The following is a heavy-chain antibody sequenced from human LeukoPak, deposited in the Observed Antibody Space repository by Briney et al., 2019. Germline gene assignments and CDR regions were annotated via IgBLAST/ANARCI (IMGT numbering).Heavy chain of an antibody. V-gene: IGHV4-59*08. Sequence: SETLSLTCTVSGGSISSYYWSWIRQPPGKGLEWIGYIYYSGSTNYNPSLKSRVTISVDTSTNQFSLKLSSVAAADTAVYYCARGSLTMVRGVITLDYWGQGTLVTVSS. CDR3: ARGSLTMVRGVITLDY. J-gene: IGHJ4*02. CDR2: IYYSGST. D-gene: IGHD3-10*01. CDR1: GGSISSYY.